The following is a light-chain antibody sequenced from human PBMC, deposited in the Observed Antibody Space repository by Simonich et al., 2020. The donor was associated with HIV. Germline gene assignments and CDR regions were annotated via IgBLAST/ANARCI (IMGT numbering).Light chain of an antibody. Sequence: DIQMTQSPSSLSASLGDRVTITCRASQSIRRYLNWYQQKPGKAPNLLIYTASTLQSGVPSRFSGDGSGTDFTLTITSLQPEDFATYYCQQSYVTLLTFGGGTKVEIK. CDR1: QSIRRY. CDR3: QQSYVTLLT. CDR2: TAS. J-gene: IGKJ4*01. V-gene: IGKV1-39*01.